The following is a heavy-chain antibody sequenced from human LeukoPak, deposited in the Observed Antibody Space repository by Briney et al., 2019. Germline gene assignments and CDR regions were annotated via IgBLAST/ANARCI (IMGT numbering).Heavy chain of an antibody. CDR2: IDSGSGNI. Sequence: GGSLRLSCAASGFTVTSNYISWVRQAPGKGLEWLSYIDSGSGNIYYRDSVKGRFTISRDNAQDSLYLQMDSLRDEDTAVYYCAREDDDWGPNTLDVWGQGTVVTVSS. CDR3: AREDDDWGPNTLDV. J-gene: IGHJ3*01. CDR1: GFTVTSNY. D-gene: IGHD7-27*01. V-gene: IGHV3-48*02.